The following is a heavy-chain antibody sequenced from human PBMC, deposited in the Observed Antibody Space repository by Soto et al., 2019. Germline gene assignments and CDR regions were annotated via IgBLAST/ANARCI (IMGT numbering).Heavy chain of an antibody. Sequence: SETLSLTCTVSGISITSSYWNWFRQSPGKGLEWIGQISDRGDINYNPPLESRVAISTDTSKNQVSLTLTAVNAADTAVYFCARGRHWFGPWGQGTLVTSPQ. V-gene: IGHV4-59*08. CDR2: ISDRGDI. CDR3: ARGRHWFGP. J-gene: IGHJ5*02. CDR1: GISITSSY.